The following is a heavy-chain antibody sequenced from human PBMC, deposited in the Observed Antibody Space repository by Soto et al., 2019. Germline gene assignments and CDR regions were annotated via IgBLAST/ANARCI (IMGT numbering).Heavy chain of an antibody. V-gene: IGHV1-8*01. J-gene: IGHJ6*03. CDR3: ARGGYSSSSGYYYYYMDV. D-gene: IGHD6-6*01. Sequence: ASVKVSCKASGYTFTSYDINWVRQATGQGLEWMGWMNPNSGNTGYAQKFQGRVAMTRNTSISTAYMELSSLRSEDTAVYYCARGGYSSSSGYYYYYMDVWGKGTTVTSP. CDR2: MNPNSGNT. CDR1: GYTFTSYD.